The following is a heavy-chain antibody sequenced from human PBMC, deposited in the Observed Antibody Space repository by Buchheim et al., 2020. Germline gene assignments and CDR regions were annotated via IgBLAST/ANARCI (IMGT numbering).Heavy chain of an antibody. V-gene: IGHV3-30*18. J-gene: IGHJ4*02. Sequence: QVQLVESGGGVVQPGTSLTLSCVASGFTFRTYGIHWVRQAPGKGLEWVAVISYDGSLKYYADSVKGRFTISRDNSRNTVYMHMNSLRTEDTAVYYCAKSYCCGDCHFKYWSQGTL. D-gene: IGHD2-21*02. CDR1: GFTFRTYG. CDR3: AKSYCCGDCHFKY. CDR2: ISYDGSLK.